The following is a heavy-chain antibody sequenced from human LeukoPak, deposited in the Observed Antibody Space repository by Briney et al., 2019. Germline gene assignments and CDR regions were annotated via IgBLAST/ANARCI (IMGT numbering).Heavy chain of an antibody. J-gene: IGHJ4*02. V-gene: IGHV3-48*04. CDR3: ARAASVVRGGYFDY. CDR2: ISSSSSTI. Sequence: GGSLRLSCAASGFTFSSYSMNWVRQAPGKGLEWVSYISSSSSTIYYADSVKGRFTISRDNAKNSLYLQMNSLRAEDTAVYYCARAASVVRGGYFDYWGQGTLVTVSS. D-gene: IGHD3-22*01. CDR1: GFTFSSYS.